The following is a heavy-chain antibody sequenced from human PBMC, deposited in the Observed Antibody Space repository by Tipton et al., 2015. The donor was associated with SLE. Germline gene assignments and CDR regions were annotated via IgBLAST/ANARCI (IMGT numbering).Heavy chain of an antibody. J-gene: IGHJ2*01. D-gene: IGHD2-15*01. CDR3: ARRGYCSGGRCRYFDL. CDR2: INHSGST. CDR1: GGSFSYYY. V-gene: IGHV4-34*01. Sequence: TLSLTCAVYGGSFSYYYWTWIRQPPGKGLEWIGEINHSGSTIHNPSLKSRVTISVDTSKNQFSLKLNSVTAADTAVYYCARRGYCSGGRCRYFDLWGRGTLVTVSS.